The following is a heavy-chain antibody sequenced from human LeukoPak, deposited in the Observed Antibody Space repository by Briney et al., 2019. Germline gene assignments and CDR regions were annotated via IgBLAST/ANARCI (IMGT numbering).Heavy chain of an antibody. CDR1: GGSMRSYY. J-gene: IGHJ4*02. CDR3: ARESEEISCQDY. CDR2: IYYSGST. D-gene: IGHD2/OR15-2a*01. V-gene: IGHV4-59*12. Sequence: SETLSLTCSVSGGSMRSYYWNWIRQPPGKGLEWIGYIYYSGSTNYNPSLKSRVTISVDTSKNQFSLKLSSVTAADTAVYYCARESEEISCQDYWGQGTLVTVSS.